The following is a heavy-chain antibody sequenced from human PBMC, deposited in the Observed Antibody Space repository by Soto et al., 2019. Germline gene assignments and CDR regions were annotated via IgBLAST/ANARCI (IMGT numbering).Heavy chain of an antibody. D-gene: IGHD6-13*01. V-gene: IGHV1-24*01. Sequence: GASVKVSCKVSGYTLTELSMHWVRQAPGKGLEWMGGFDPEDGETIYAQKFQGRVTMTEDTSTDTAYMELSSLRSEDTAVYYCATGVAAAGSHSHSSRYYYYYGMDVWGQGTTVTVSS. CDR2: FDPEDGET. CDR3: ATGVAAAGSHSHSSRYYYYYGMDV. CDR1: GYTLTELS. J-gene: IGHJ6*02.